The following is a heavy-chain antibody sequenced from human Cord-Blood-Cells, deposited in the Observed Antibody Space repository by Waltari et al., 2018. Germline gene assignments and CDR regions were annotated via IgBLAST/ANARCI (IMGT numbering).Heavy chain of an antibody. J-gene: IGHJ5*02. D-gene: IGHD6-13*01. CDR3: ARDAAAAPRNWFDP. Sequence: QVQLQESGPGLVKPSESLSLTCAVSGYSISSGYYWGWIRQPPGKGLEWIGSIYHSGSTYYNPSLKSRVTISVDTSKNQFSLKLGSVTAADTAVYYCARDAAAAPRNWFDPWGQGTLVTVSS. V-gene: IGHV4-38-2*02. CDR1: GYSISSGYY. CDR2: IYHSGST.